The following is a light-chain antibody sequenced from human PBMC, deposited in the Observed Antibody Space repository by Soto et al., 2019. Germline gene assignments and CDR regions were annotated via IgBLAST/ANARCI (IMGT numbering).Light chain of an antibody. CDR3: QQAASVPYT. V-gene: IGKV1-12*01. Sequence: DIQMTQSPSSVSAAVGDRVTITCRASQDISSRLAWYQQKPGKAPKLVIYAASSLQTGVPSRFSGSGSGTDFTLTISSLQPEDFATYYCQQAASVPYTFGQGTKLQIK. J-gene: IGKJ2*01. CDR1: QDISSR. CDR2: AAS.